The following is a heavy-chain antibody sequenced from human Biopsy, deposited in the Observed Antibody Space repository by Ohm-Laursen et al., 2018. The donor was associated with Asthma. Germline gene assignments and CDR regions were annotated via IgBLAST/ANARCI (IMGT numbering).Heavy chain of an antibody. CDR1: GFTFTSAW. CDR3: ATDGGVTIFGVLYLPDH. V-gene: IGHV3-15*01. CDR2: IKSKSDGGTT. J-gene: IGHJ5*02. Sequence: SLRLSCAASGFTFTSAWMSWVRQSPGKGLEWVGHIKSKSDGGTTDYAAPMKGRFTITRDDSKNTLYLHMNSLKTEDTALYYCATDGGVTIFGVLYLPDHWGPGTVVTVAA. D-gene: IGHD3-3*01.